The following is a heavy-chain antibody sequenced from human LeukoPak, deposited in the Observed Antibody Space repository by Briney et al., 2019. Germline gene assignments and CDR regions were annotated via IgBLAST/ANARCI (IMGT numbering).Heavy chain of an antibody. D-gene: IGHD2-15*01. V-gene: IGHV4-59*08. Sequence: SETLSLTCTVSGGSISSYYWSWIRQPPGKGLEWIGYIYYSGSTNYNPSLKSQVTISVDTSKNQFSLKLSSVTAADTAVYYCARMGRGFDYWGQGTLVTVSS. CDR1: GGSISSYY. J-gene: IGHJ4*02. CDR2: IYYSGST. CDR3: ARMGRGFDY.